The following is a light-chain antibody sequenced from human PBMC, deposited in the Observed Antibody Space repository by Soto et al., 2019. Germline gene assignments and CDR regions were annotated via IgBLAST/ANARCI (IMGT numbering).Light chain of an antibody. V-gene: IGKV3-20*01. J-gene: IGKJ4*01. CDR3: QQYGRT. CDR2: GAS. Sequence: EIVLTQSPGTLSLSPGERATLSCRASQSVSTYLAWYQQQPGQAPRLLIYGASSRATGIPDRFSGSGSGTDFILTISRLEPEDSAVNYCQQYGRTFGGGTKVEIK. CDR1: QSVSTY.